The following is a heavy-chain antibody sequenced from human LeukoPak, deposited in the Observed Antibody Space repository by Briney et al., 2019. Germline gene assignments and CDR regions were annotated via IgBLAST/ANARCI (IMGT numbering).Heavy chain of an antibody. D-gene: IGHD3-10*01. CDR3: ANVLLWFGEFPRFDP. V-gene: IGHV4-4*02. CDR2: IYHSGST. CDR1: GGSISSSNW. J-gene: IGHJ5*02. Sequence: NPSETLSLTCAVSGGSISSSNWWSWVRQPPGKGLEWIGEIYHSGSTNYNPSLKSRVTISVDKSENQFSLKLSSVTAADTAVYYCANVLLWFGEFPRFDPWGQGTLVTISS.